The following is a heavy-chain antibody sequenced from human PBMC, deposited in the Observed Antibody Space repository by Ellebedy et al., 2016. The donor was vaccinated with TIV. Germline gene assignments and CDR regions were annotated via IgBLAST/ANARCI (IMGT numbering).Heavy chain of an antibody. Sequence: GGSLRLSCAASGFTFSHHAFYWVRQAPGKGLEWVTIISYDGNNKFYLASVEGRFSISRDESKHTLYLQMNSLRPEDTAGYYCSREGLEAGMDLWGQGTTVIVSS. V-gene: IGHV3-30*14. CDR1: GFTFSHHA. J-gene: IGHJ6*02. CDR3: SREGLEAGMDL. CDR2: ISYDGNNK.